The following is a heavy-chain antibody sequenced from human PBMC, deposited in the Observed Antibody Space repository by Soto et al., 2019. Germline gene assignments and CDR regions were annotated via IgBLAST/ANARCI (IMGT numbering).Heavy chain of an antibody. CDR3: AKSQSPMVRGVIEAFDY. J-gene: IGHJ4*02. CDR1: GFTFDDYG. D-gene: IGHD3-10*01. Sequence: GGSLRLSCVASGFTFDDYGMSWVRQVPGKGLEWVSGINWNGGTTHYADSVKGRFTISRDNAKNALYLQMNSLRAEDTALYYCAKSQSPMVRGVIEAFDYWGQGTLVTVSS. CDR2: INWNGGTT. V-gene: IGHV3-20*04.